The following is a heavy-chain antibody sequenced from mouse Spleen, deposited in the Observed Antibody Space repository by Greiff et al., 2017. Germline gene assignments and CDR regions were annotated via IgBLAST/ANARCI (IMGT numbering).Heavy chain of an antibody. D-gene: IGHD1-1*01. CDR1: GYTFTDYY. J-gene: IGHJ4*01. V-gene: IGHV1-19*01. Sequence: VQLKQSGPVLVKPGASVKMSCKASGYTFTDYYMNWVKQSHGKSLEWIGVINPYNGGTSYNQKFKGKATLTVDKSSSTAYMELNSLTSEDSAVYYCARWGLLLRYGDYAMDYWGQGTSVTVSS. CDR3: ARWGLLLRYGDYAMDY. CDR2: INPYNGGT.